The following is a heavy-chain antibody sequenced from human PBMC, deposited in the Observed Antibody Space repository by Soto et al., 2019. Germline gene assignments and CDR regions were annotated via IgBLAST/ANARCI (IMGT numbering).Heavy chain of an antibody. CDR2: IIPIFGTA. CDR3: ALNYYGSGSYYPAEYFQH. J-gene: IGHJ1*01. D-gene: IGHD3-10*01. CDR1: GGTFSSYA. V-gene: IGHV1-69*01. Sequence: QVQLVQSGAEVKKPGSSVKVSCTASGGTFSSYAISWVRQAPGQGLEWMGGIIPIFGTANYAQKFQGRVTITADESTSTAYMELSSLRSEDTAVYYCALNYYGSGSYYPAEYFQHWGQGTLVTVSS.